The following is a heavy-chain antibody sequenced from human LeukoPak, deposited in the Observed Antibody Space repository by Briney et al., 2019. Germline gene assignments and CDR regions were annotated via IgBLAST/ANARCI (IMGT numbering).Heavy chain of an antibody. J-gene: IGHJ4*02. Sequence: ASVKVSCKASGYTFTSYGISWVRQAPGQGLEWMGGIIPIFGTANYAQKFQGRVTITADESTSTAYMELSSLRSEDTAVYYCARDPPYYYGSGSYLPHFDYWGQGTLVTVSS. CDR2: IIPIFGTA. CDR1: GYTFTSYG. CDR3: ARDPPYYYGSGSYLPHFDY. D-gene: IGHD3-10*01. V-gene: IGHV1-69*13.